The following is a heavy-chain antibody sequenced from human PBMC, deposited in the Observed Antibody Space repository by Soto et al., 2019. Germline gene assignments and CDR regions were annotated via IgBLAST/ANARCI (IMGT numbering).Heavy chain of an antibody. D-gene: IGHD3-22*01. CDR1: GFTFSSYG. CDR2: ISYDGNYK. V-gene: IGHV3-30*18. J-gene: IGHJ4*02. Sequence: QVQLVESGGGVVQPGRSLRLSCAASGFTFSSYGMHWVRQAPGKGLEWVAIISYDGNYKYYADSVKGRFTISRDNSKNTLYLQMHSLRAEDSAVYYCVKVSAYYCDSTFDYWGQGTLVTVSS. CDR3: VKVSAYYCDSTFDY.